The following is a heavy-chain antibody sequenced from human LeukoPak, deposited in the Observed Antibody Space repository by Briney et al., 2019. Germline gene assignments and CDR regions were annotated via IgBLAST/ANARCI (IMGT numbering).Heavy chain of an antibody. V-gene: IGHV3-7*01. J-gene: IGHJ4*02. CDR2: IKQDGSEQ. CDR1: GFTFSDYR. D-gene: IGHD3-3*01. Sequence: PGGSLRLSCAASGFTFSDYRMSWVRQAPGKGLEWVANIKQDGSEQYYVDSVKGRFTISRDNAKNSLYLQMNSLRAEDAAVYYCARDRSKDFWSGYLHYDYWGQGTLVTVSS. CDR3: ARDRSKDFWSGYLHYDY.